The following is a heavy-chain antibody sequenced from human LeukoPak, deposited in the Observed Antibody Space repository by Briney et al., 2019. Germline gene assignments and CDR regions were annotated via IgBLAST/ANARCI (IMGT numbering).Heavy chain of an antibody. CDR1: GYTFTSYY. J-gene: IGHJ4*02. D-gene: IGHD3-22*01. V-gene: IGHV1-46*01. Sequence: ASVKVSCKASGYTFTSYYMHWVRQAPGQGLEWMGIINPSGGGTSYAQKFQGRVTMTRDTSTSTVYMELSSLRSEDTAVYYCARDSGDSSGYYPHYFDYWGQGTLVTVSS. CDR3: ARDSGDSSGYYPHYFDY. CDR2: INPSGGGT.